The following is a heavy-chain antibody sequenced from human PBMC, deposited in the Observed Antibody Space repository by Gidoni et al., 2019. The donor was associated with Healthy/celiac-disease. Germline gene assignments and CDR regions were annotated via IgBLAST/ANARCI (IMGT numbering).Heavy chain of an antibody. CDR2: LYPVDSDT. V-gene: IGHV5-51*01. J-gene: IGHJ3*02. CDR3: ARTYYYDSSGYDGDAFDI. D-gene: IGHD3-22*01. CDR1: GNSLTSYW. Sequence: EVQLVQSGAEVKKPGESRKSYGKGSGNSLTSYWNGWVRQMPGKGLGWMGILYPVDSDTRYSPSFHGQVSISADKSISTAYLQWSSLKASDTAMYYCARTYYYDSSGYDGDAFDIWGQGTMVTVSS.